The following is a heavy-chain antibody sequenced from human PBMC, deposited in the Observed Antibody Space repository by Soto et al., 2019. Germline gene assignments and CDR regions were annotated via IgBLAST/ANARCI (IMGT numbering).Heavy chain of an antibody. CDR2: IYYSGST. V-gene: IGHV4-59*01. D-gene: IGHD3-22*01. CDR1: GGSISSYY. J-gene: IGHJ4*02. Sequence: SETLSLTCTVSGGSISSYYWSWIRQPPGKGLEWIGYIYYSGSTNYNPSLKSRVTISVDTSKNQFSLKLSSVTAADTAVYYCARGLWYYYDSSGYFPFDYWGQGTLVTVSS. CDR3: ARGLWYYYDSSGYFPFDY.